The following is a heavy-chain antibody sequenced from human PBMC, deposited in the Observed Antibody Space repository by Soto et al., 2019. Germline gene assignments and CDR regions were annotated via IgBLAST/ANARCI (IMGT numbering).Heavy chain of an antibody. CDR1: GGSISSGGYY. CDR3: ARHSASWEWFDY. D-gene: IGHD1-26*01. J-gene: IGHJ5*01. CDR2: IYYSGST. V-gene: IGHV4-31*03. Sequence: QVQLQESGPGLVKPSQTLSLTCSVSGGSISSGGYYWSWIRQHPEKGLEWIGYIYYSGSTNYNPPLKSRVIISVDTSSNRLSLDLRSVTAADTAIYYCARHSASWEWFDYWGQGTLVTVSS.